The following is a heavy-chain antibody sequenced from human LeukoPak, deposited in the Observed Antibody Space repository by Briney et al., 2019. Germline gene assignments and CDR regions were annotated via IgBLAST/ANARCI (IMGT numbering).Heavy chain of an antibody. D-gene: IGHD2-2*01. CDR1: GGSFSGYY. CDR2: INHSGST. V-gene: IGHV4-34*01. CDR3: ARERGCSSTSCYPSRLSYYYYMDV. J-gene: IGHJ6*03. Sequence: SETLSLTCAVYGGSFSGYYWSWIRQPPGKGLEWIGEINHSGSTNYNPSLKSRVTISVDTSKNQFSLKLSSVTAADTAVYYCARERGCSSTSCYPSRLSYYYYMDVWGKGTTVTVSS.